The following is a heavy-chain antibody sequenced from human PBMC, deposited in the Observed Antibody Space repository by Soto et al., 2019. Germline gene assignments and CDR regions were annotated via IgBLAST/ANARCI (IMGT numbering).Heavy chain of an antibody. D-gene: IGHD3-3*01. V-gene: IGHV1-18*04. CDR1: VFTSSG. CDR3: AREGILGLFDAYDL. J-gene: IGHJ3*01. CDR2: ISTHNGNT. Sequence: ASVKVSCRASVFTSSGISWVRQAPGQRLEWMGWISTHNGNTIYAQKFQGRVIMTMDTSTTTVYMELRSLRPDDTAVYLCAREGILGLFDAYDLWGQGTMVTVSS.